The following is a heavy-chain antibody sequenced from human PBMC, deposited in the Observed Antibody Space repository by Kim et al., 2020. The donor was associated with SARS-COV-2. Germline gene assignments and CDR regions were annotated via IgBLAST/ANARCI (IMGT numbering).Heavy chain of an antibody. D-gene: IGHD6-19*01. V-gene: IGHV3-21*01. CDR2: I. J-gene: IGHJ4*02. Sequence: IYYAESVKGRSAISRDNAKNTLYLQMNSLGGEDTAGYYCAGAIAVAGREYWGQGALVTVSS. CDR3: AGAIAVAGREY.